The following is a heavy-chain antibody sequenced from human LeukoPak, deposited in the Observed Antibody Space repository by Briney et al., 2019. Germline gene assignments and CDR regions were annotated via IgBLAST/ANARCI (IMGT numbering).Heavy chain of an antibody. CDR1: GFTFSSYW. CDR3: ARGTYYYDSSGYPLFDY. CDR2: INSDGSST. D-gene: IGHD3-22*01. J-gene: IGHJ4*02. Sequence: GGSLRLSCAASGFTFSSYWMHWVRHAPGKGLVWVSRINSDGSSTDYADSVKGRFTISRDNAKNTLYLQMNSLRAEDTAVYYCARGTYYYDSSGYPLFDYWGQGTLVTVSS. V-gene: IGHV3-74*01.